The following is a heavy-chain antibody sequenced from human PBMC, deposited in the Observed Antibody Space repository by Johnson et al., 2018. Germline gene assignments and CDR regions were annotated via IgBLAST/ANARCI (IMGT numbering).Heavy chain of an antibody. J-gene: IGHJ3*02. CDR3: ARSKLDSSGYYFNDAFDI. CDR1: GFTVSSNY. Sequence: VQLVESGGGVVQPGRSLRLSCAASGFTVSSNYMSWVRQAPGKGLAWVSVIYSGGSTYYEDSVKGRFTISRDNSKNTLYLQMNSLRAEDTAVYYGARSKLDSSGYYFNDAFDIWGQGTMVTVSS. CDR2: IYSGGST. V-gene: IGHV3-53*01. D-gene: IGHD3-22*01.